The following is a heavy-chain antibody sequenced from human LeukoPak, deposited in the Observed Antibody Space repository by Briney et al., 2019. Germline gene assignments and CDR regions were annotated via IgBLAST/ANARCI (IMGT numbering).Heavy chain of an antibody. D-gene: IGHD6-13*01. V-gene: IGHV4-39*07. CDR1: GGSISSSSYY. CDR2: IYYSGST. CDR3: ASVPLLHSSSWLIPED. Sequence: SETLSLTCTVPGGSISSSSYYWGWIRQPPGKGLEWIGSIYYSGSTYYNPSLKSRVTISVDTSKNQFSLKLSSVTAADTAVYYCASVPLLHSSSWLIPEDWGQGTLVTVSS. J-gene: IGHJ4*02.